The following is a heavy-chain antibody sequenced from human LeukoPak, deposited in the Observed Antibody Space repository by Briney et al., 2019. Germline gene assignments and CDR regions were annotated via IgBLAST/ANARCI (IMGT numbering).Heavy chain of an antibody. CDR3: ARGEVGARNYYGMDV. Sequence: GASVKVSCKASGGTFSSYAISWVRHAPGQGLEWMGRIIPILGIANYAQKFQGRVTITADKSTSTAYMELSSLRSEDTAVYYCARGEVGARNYYGMDVWGQGTTVTVSS. D-gene: IGHD1-26*01. V-gene: IGHV1-69*04. CDR1: GGTFSSYA. J-gene: IGHJ6*02. CDR2: IIPILGIA.